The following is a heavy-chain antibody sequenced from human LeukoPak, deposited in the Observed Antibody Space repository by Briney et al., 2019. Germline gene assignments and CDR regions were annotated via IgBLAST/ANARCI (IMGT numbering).Heavy chain of an antibody. D-gene: IGHD5-18*01. CDR1: GGSIRGFY. J-gene: IGHJ4*02. CDR3: ARVKEGTAMVDY. Sequence: SETLSLTCAVSGGSIRGFYWSWIRQPPGKGLEWIGYIYYSGSTTYNPSLNSRVTISVDTSKNQFSLKLSSVTAADTAVYYCARVKEGTAMVDYWGPGTLVTVSS. CDR2: IYYSGST. V-gene: IGHV4-59*01.